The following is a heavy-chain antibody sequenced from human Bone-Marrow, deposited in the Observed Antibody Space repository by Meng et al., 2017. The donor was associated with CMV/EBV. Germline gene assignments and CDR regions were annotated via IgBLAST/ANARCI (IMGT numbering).Heavy chain of an antibody. V-gene: IGHV3-7*01. D-gene: IGHD3-10*01. J-gene: IGHJ4*02. CDR2: IKQDGSEK. CDR1: GFTFSSYW. CDR3: ARAYYYGSGSSVY. Sequence: GESLKISCAASGFTFSSYWMSWVRQAPGKGLEWVANIKQDGSEKYYVDSVKGRFTISRDNAKNSLYLQMNSLRAEDTAVYYCARAYYYGSGSSVYWGQGTLVTVSS.